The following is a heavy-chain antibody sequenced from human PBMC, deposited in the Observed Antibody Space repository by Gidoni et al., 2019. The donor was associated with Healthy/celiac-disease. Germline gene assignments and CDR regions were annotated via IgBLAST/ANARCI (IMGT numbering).Heavy chain of an antibody. Sequence: EVQLLESGGGLVQPGGYLRLACAASGFTFSSYAMSWVRQAPGKGLEWVSAISGSGGSTYSADSVKGRFTISRDNSKNTLYLQIDSLRAEDTAVYYCAKVRLDGYKNAFDYWGQGTLVTVSS. CDR1: GFTFSSYA. D-gene: IGHD5-12*01. CDR2: ISGSGGST. CDR3: AKVRLDGYKNAFDY. V-gene: IGHV3-23*01. J-gene: IGHJ4*02.